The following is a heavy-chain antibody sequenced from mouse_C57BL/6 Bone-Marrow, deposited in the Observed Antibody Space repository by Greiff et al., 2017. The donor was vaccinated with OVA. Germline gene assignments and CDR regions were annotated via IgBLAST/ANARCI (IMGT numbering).Heavy chain of an antibody. CDR3: ARVSSSSYAMDY. Sequence: VQLQQSGPELVKPGDSVKISCKASGYSFTGYFMNWVMQSHGKSLEWIGRINPYNGDTFYNQKFKGKATLTVDKSSSTAHMELRSLTSEDSAVYYCARVSSSSYAMDYWGQGTSVTVSS. J-gene: IGHJ4*01. CDR1: GYSFTGYF. V-gene: IGHV1-20*01. CDR2: INPYNGDT. D-gene: IGHD1-1*01.